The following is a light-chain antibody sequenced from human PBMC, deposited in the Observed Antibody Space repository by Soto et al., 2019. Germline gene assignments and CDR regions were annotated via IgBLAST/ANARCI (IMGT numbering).Light chain of an antibody. CDR3: SSYTTSNSFV. V-gene: IGLV2-14*01. CDR1: SSDVGTYNY. J-gene: IGLJ1*01. Sequence: QSALTQPASVSGSPGQSITISCTGTSSDVGTYNYVSWFQQHPGNAPKLMIYDVSNRPSGVSDRFSGSKSGNTASLTISGLQAEDDADYYCSSYTTSNSFVFGTGTKVTVL. CDR2: DVS.